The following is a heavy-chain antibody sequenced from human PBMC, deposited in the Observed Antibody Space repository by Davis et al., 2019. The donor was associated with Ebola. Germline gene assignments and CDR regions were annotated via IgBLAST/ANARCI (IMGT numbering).Heavy chain of an antibody. D-gene: IGHD3-10*01. CDR3: ARDKMVRTDNWFDP. Sequence: AASVKVSCKASGYTFTSYDINWVRQATGQGFEWMGWMNPNSGNTGYAQKFQGRVTMTRDTSTSTAYMELSSLRSEDTAVYYCARDKMVRTDNWFDPWGQETPVTVSS. V-gene: IGHV1-8*01. CDR2: MNPNSGNT. J-gene: IGHJ5*02. CDR1: GYTFTSYD.